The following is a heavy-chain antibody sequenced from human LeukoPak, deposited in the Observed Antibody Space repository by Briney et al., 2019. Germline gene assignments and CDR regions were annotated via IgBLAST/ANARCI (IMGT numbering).Heavy chain of an antibody. CDR1: GFTLRSYD. CDR3: AKEYSGYDFDY. CDR2: TSGSGVNS. V-gene: IGHV3-23*01. Sequence: GSLRLSCAASGFTLRSYDMSWVRPAPGKGLGWVAATSGSGVNSYYADSVKGRFTISRDNSQNTLYLQMDSLRAEDTALYYCAKEYSGYDFDYWGQGTLVTVSS. J-gene: IGHJ4*02. D-gene: IGHD5-12*01.